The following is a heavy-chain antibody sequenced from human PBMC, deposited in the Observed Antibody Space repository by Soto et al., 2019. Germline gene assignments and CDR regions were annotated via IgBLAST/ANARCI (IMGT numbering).Heavy chain of an antibody. J-gene: IGHJ4*02. CDR1: GGSISSYY. CDR2: IYYSGST. Sequence: SETLSLTCTVSGGSISSYYWSWIRQPPGKGLEWIGYIYYSGSTNYNPSLKSRVTISVDTSKNQFSLKLGSVTAADTAVYYCARWTDMRAGIDYWGQGTLVTVSS. CDR3: ARWTDMRAGIDY. D-gene: IGHD3-10*01. V-gene: IGHV4-59*01.